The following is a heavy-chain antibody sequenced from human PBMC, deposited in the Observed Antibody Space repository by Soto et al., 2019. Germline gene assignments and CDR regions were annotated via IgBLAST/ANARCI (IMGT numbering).Heavy chain of an antibody. V-gene: IGHV1-69*06. CDR3: ARGVGYSSGWYEPEYFQH. CDR2: IIPIFGTA. D-gene: IGHD6-19*01. J-gene: IGHJ1*01. Sequence: QVQLVQSGAEVKKPGSSVKVSCKASGGTFSSYAISWVRQAPGQGLEWMGGIIPIFGTANYAQKLQGRVTITADKSTSTAYMELSSLRSEDTAVYYCARGVGYSSGWYEPEYFQHWGQGTLVTVSS. CDR1: GGTFSSYA.